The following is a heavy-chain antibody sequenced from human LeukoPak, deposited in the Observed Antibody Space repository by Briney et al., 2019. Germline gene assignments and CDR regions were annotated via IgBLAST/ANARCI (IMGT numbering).Heavy chain of an antibody. Sequence: GGSLRLSCAASGFTFDDYAMPWVRQAPGKGVEWVSGISWNSGSTYYADSVKGRFTISRDNSKNTLYLQMNSLRAEDTAVYYCAKWNYWGQGTLVTVSS. J-gene: IGHJ4*02. CDR1: GFTFDDYA. V-gene: IGHV3-23*01. CDR2: ISWNSGST. CDR3: AKWNY.